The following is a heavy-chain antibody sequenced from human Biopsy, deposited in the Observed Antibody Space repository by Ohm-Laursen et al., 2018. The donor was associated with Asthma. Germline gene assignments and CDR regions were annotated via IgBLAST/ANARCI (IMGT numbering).Heavy chain of an antibody. CDR2: ISFDGTNR. J-gene: IGHJ4*02. D-gene: IGHD4-23*01. Sequence: SLRLSCTASGFSFSNYGMHWVRQAPGKGLDWVAVISFDGTNRNYTDSVKGRFTIPRDHSRNTLHLEMNSLRAEDTAVYYCAKDVFPGWELRRGPDFGGQGTLVTVSS. CDR1: GFSFSNYG. CDR3: AKDVFPGWELRRGPDF. V-gene: IGHV3-30*18.